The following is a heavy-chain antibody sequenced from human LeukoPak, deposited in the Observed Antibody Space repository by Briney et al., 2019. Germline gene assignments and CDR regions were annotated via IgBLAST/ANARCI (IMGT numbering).Heavy chain of an antibody. CDR2: INPNSGGT. V-gene: IGHV1-2*02. Sequence: GASVKVSCKASGYTFTGYYMHWVRQAPGQGLEWMGWINPNSGGTNYAQKFQGRVTMTRDTSISTAYMELSSLRSEDTAVYYCARDLAYCGGDCYSRRTGWFDPWGQGTLVTVSS. J-gene: IGHJ5*02. D-gene: IGHD2-21*02. CDR1: GYTFTGYY. CDR3: ARDLAYCGGDCYSRRTGWFDP.